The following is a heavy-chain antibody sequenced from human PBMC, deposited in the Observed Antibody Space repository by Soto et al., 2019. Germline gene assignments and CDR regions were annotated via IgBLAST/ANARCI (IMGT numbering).Heavy chain of an antibody. J-gene: IGHJ6*02. CDR3: ARLVAVAGTGYYYGMDV. CDR2: IYYSGST. D-gene: IGHD6-19*01. V-gene: IGHV4-39*01. CDR1: GGSLSSSSYY. Sequence: PSETLSLTCTVSGGSLSSSSYYWGWIRQPPGKGLEWIGSIYYSGSTYYNPSLKSRVTISVDTSKNQFSLKLSSVTAADTAVYYCARLVAVAGTGYYYGMDVWGQGTTVTVSS.